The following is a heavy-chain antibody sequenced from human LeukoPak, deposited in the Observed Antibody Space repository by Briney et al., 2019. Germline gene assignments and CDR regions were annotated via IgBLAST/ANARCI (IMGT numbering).Heavy chain of an antibody. CDR3: ARHGRMGTSNPSY. D-gene: IGHD2-15*01. V-gene: IGHV4-39*01. J-gene: IGHJ4*02. Sequence: PSETLSLTCTVSGGSISNSSYYWGWIRQPPGKGLEWIGSMYYSGSTYYNPSLKSRAPISVDTSKNQFSLKLSSVTAADTAVYYCARHGRMGTSNPSYWGQGTLVTVSS. CDR1: GGSISNSSYY. CDR2: MYYSGST.